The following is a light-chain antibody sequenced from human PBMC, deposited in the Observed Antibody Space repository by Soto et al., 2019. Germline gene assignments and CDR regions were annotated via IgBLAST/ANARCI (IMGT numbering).Light chain of an antibody. V-gene: IGKV3-20*01. CDR1: QTVRNNY. Sequence: EFVLTQSPGTLSLSPGERATLSCRASQTVRNNYLAWYQQKPGQAPRLLIYDASSRATGIPDRFSGSGSGTDFTLTISRLEPEDFAVYYCHQYGYSPPTFGQGTKVDIK. J-gene: IGKJ1*01. CDR3: HQYGYSPPT. CDR2: DAS.